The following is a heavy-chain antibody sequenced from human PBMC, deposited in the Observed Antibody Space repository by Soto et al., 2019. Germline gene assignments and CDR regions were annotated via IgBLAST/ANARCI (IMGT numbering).Heavy chain of an antibody. Sequence: EVQLVESGGGLVKPGGSLRLSCAASGFTFTRYSMNWVRQAPGQGLEWVSSISSTTNYIYYADSMKGRFTVSRDNAKNSVYLEMNSLSVEDTAVYYCARESEDLTSNFDYWGQGTLVTVSS. CDR2: ISSTTNYI. CDR1: GFTFTRYS. V-gene: IGHV3-21*01. J-gene: IGHJ4*02. CDR3: ARESEDLTSNFDY.